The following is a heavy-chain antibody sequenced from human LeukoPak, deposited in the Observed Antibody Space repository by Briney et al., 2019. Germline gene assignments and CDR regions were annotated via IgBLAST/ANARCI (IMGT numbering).Heavy chain of an antibody. Sequence: ASVKVSCKVSGYTLTELSMHWVRQAPGKGLEWMGGFDPEDGETIYAQKFQGRVTMTEDTSTDTAYMELSSLRSEDTAVYYCATSDGSTGSYYHYGMDVWGQGTTVTVSS. V-gene: IGHV1-24*01. J-gene: IGHJ6*02. CDR1: GYTLTELS. D-gene: IGHD2-2*01. CDR2: FDPEDGET. CDR3: ATSDGSTGSYYHYGMDV.